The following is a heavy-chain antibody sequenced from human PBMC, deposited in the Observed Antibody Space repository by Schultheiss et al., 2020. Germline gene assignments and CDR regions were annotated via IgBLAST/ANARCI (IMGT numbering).Heavy chain of an antibody. V-gene: IGHV4-59*12. D-gene: IGHD4-17*01. CDR1: GGSISSYY. Sequence: SATLSLTCTVSGGSISSYYWSWIRQPAGKGLEWIGYIYYSGSTNYNPSLKSRVTISVDTSKNQFSLKLSSVTAADTAVYYCARDHRPPYGDLYGFDPWGQGTLVTVSS. CDR3: ARDHRPPYGDLYGFDP. J-gene: IGHJ5*02. CDR2: IYYSGST.